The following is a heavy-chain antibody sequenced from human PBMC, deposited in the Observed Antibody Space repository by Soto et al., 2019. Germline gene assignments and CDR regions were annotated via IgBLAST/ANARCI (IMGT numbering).Heavy chain of an antibody. J-gene: IGHJ4*02. Sequence: GGSLRLSCAASGFTFSGSAMHWVRQASGKGLEWVGRIRSKANSYATAYAASVKGRFTISRDDSKNTAYLQMNSLKTEDTAVYYCTRRDSSGYYCFDYWGKGTLVTVSS. CDR1: GFTFSGSA. V-gene: IGHV3-73*01. CDR3: TRRDSSGYYCFDY. CDR2: IRSKANSYAT. D-gene: IGHD3-22*01.